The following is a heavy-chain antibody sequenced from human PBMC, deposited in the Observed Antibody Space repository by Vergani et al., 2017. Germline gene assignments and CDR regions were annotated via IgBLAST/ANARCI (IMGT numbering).Heavy chain of an antibody. V-gene: IGHV4-34*01. CDR1: GGSFSGYY. Sequence: QVQLQQWGAGLLKPSETLSLTCAVYGGSFSGYYWSWIRQPPGKGLEWIGEINHSGSTNYNPSLKSRVTISVDTSKNQVSLNLGSVTAADTAVYYCARNRAIELAGRMHYYYAIDVWGQGTTVTVSS. CDR2: INHSGST. D-gene: IGHD5-24*01. J-gene: IGHJ6*02. CDR3: ARNRAIELAGRMHYYYAIDV.